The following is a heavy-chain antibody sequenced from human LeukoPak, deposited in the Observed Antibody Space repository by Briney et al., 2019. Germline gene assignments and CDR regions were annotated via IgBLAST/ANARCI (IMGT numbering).Heavy chain of an antibody. CDR3: ARSLYYDFWSGFYYYYGMDV. Sequence: ASVKVSCKASGYTFTGYYMHWVRQAPGQGLEWVGWINPNSGGTHYAQKFQGRVTMPSDTSISTAYMEPTRLRSDDTPVYYSARSLYYDFWSGFYYYYGMDVWGQGTTVTVSS. D-gene: IGHD3-3*01. CDR2: INPNSGGT. J-gene: IGHJ6*02. CDR1: GYTFTGYY. V-gene: IGHV1-2*02.